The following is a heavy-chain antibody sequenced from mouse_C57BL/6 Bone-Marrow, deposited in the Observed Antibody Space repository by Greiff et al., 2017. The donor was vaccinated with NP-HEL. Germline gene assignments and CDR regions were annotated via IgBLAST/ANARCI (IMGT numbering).Heavy chain of an antibody. CDR3: AKGDYRGAMDY. J-gene: IGHJ4*01. V-gene: IGHV1-69*01. CDR2: IDPSDSYT. Sequence: QVQLQQPGAELVMPGASVKLSCKASGYTFTSYWMHWVKQRPGQGLEWIGEIDPSDSYTNYNQKFKGKSTLTVDKSSSPAYMQLSSLTSEDSAVYYCAKGDYRGAMDYWGQGTSVTVSS. CDR1: GYTFTSYW. D-gene: IGHD1-1*02.